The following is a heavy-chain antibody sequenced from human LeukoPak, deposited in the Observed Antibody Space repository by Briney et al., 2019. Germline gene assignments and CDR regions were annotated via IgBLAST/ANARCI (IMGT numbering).Heavy chain of an antibody. Sequence: PGGSLRLSCAASGFTLSSYSMNWVRQAPGKGLEWVSSISSSSSYIYYADSVKGRFTISRDNAKNSLYLQMNSLRAEDTAVYYCARGGRDFWSGYYNYYYYYYMDVWGKGTTVTVSS. V-gene: IGHV3-21*01. CDR1: GFTLSSYS. J-gene: IGHJ6*03. CDR2: ISSSSSYI. CDR3: ARGGRDFWSGYYNYYYYYYMDV. D-gene: IGHD3-3*01.